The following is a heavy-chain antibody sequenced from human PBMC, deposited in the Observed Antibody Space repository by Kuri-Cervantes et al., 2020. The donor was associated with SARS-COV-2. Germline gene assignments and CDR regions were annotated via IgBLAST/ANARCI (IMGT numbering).Heavy chain of an antibody. D-gene: IGHD3-9*01. CDR2: IYYSGGT. CDR1: GGSISSGDYY. CDR3: ARVSYDILTGYYLSPTFDY. Sequence: SETLSLTCIVSGGSISSGDYYWSWIRQPPGKGLEWIGYIYYSGGTFYNPSLKSRVTMSVDTSKNQFSLKLTSVTAADTAMYYCARVSYDILTGYYLSPTFDYWGQGTLVTVSS. V-gene: IGHV4-30-4*08. J-gene: IGHJ4*02.